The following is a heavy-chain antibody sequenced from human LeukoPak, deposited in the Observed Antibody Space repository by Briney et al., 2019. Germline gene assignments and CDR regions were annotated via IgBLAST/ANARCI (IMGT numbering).Heavy chain of an antibody. J-gene: IGHJ4*02. V-gene: IGHV4-30-4*01. D-gene: IGHD3-22*01. Sequence: PSETLSLTCTVSGASISSGDYYWSWIRQPPGKGLECIGHIYYSGSTYYSPSLKSRVTISVDTSKNQFSLKLSSVTAADTAVYYCARGRGVPYYYDSSGYYPADYWGQGTLVTVSS. CDR2: IYYSGST. CDR1: GASISSGDYY. CDR3: ARGRGVPYYYDSSGYYPADY.